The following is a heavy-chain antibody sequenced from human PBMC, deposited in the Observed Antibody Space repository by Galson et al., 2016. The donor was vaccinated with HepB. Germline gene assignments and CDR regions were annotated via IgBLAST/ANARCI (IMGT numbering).Heavy chain of an antibody. CDR3: VRDTSPGWSFDL. D-gene: IGHD1-14*01. Sequence: SLRLSCAASGYTFSGYWMSWVRQAPGKGLEWVADIKRDGAEIYYIDSVRGRFTISRDNANNSMHLQMNSLRAEDTAVYFCVRDTSPGWSFDLWGRGTLVTVSS. CDR1: GYTFSGYW. V-gene: IGHV3-7*04. J-gene: IGHJ2*01. CDR2: IKRDGAEI.